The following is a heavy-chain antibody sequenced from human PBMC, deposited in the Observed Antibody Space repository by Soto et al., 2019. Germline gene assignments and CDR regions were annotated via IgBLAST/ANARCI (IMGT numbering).Heavy chain of an antibody. CDR1: GDSISNGYH. D-gene: IGHD3-22*01. J-gene: IGHJ6*02. Sequence: PSETLSLTCGVSGDSISNGYHWAWIRQPPGKGLEWVASIYHSGTTYYNPSLTSRVTISGDTSKNQFSLMLSSLTAADSAVYYCARDLYYYDSSGQPPRYYGMDVWGQGTTVTVSS. CDR2: IYHSGTT. CDR3: ARDLYYYDSSGQPPRYYGMDV. V-gene: IGHV4-38-2*02.